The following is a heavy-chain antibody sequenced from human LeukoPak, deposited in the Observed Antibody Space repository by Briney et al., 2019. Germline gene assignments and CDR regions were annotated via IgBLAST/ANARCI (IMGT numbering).Heavy chain of an antibody. CDR1: GFTFSSFG. Sequence: GGSLRLSCAVSGFTFSSFGMHWVRQAPGKGLEWVAFIRYDGGNKYYADSVKGRFTISRDNSKNTLYLQMNSLRAEDTAVYYCAKWSSGYSSSRGDMDVWGKGTTVTVSS. D-gene: IGHD6-19*01. V-gene: IGHV3-30*02. J-gene: IGHJ6*03. CDR3: AKWSSGYSSSRGDMDV. CDR2: IRYDGGNK.